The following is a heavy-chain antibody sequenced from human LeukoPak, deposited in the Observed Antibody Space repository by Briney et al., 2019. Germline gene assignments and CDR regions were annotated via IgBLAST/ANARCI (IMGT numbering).Heavy chain of an antibody. Sequence: GESLKISCKGSGYSFTSYWIGWVRQMPGKGLEWMGIIYPGDSDTRYSPSFQGQVTISADKSISTAYLQWSSLKASDTAMYYCARRGAYCGGDCPSYFDYWGQGTLVTVSS. CDR3: ARRGAYCGGDCPSYFDY. CDR2: IYPGDSDT. CDR1: GYSFTSYW. D-gene: IGHD2-21*02. V-gene: IGHV5-51*01. J-gene: IGHJ4*02.